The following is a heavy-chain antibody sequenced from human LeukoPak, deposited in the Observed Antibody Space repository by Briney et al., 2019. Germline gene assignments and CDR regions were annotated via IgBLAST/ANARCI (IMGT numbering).Heavy chain of an antibody. CDR3: ALGEVAVAGLYYFDS. Sequence: ASVKASFKSSAYTFTISGNCWGRHAPGQGLEWMGWISAYNGNTNYAQKLQGRVTMTTATSTSTAYMELRSLRSDDTAVYYCALGEVAVAGLYYFDSGAKGTLVTVSS. CDR2: ISAYNGNT. V-gene: IGHV1-18*01. D-gene: IGHD6-19*01. CDR1: AYTFTISG. J-gene: IGHJ4*01.